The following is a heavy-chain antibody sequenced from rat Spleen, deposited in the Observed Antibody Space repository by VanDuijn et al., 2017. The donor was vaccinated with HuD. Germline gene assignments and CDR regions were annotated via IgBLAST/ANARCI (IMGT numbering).Heavy chain of an antibody. J-gene: IGHJ2*01. CDR3: ARHGGSSGYYFDY. Sequence: EVQLVESGGGLVQPGRSMKLSCAASGFTFSSFPMAWVRQAPTKGLEWVATISTSGGGTYYPDSGKGRFTISRDNAKSTLSLQMDRLSSEDTASYYCARHGGSSGYYFDYWGQGVMVTVSS. CDR1: GFTFSSFP. V-gene: IGHV5-46*01. CDR2: ISTSGGGT. D-gene: IGHD4-1*01.